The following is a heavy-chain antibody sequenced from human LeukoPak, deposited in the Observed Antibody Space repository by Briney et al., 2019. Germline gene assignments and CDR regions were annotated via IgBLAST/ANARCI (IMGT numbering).Heavy chain of an antibody. Sequence: SETLSLTCAVYGGSFSGYYWSWIRQPPGKGLEWIGEINHSGCTNYNPSLKSRVTISVDTSKNQFSLKLSSVTAADTAVYYCARGHLPDYYYDSSGYYSPFDYWGQGTLVTVSS. CDR3: ARGHLPDYYYDSSGYYSPFDY. J-gene: IGHJ4*02. D-gene: IGHD3-22*01. CDR1: GGSFSGYY. V-gene: IGHV4-34*01. CDR2: INHSGCT.